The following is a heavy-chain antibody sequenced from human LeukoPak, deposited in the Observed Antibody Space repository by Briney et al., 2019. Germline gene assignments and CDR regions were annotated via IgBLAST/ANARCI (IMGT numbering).Heavy chain of an antibody. V-gene: IGHV1-18*01. Sequence: ASVKVSCKASGYTFTSYGISWVRQAPGQGLEWMGWISAYNGNTNYAQKLQGRVTMPTDTSTSTAYMELRSLRSDDTAVYYCARRYYDSSGYYYFDYWGQGTLVTVSS. D-gene: IGHD3-22*01. J-gene: IGHJ4*02. CDR2: ISAYNGNT. CDR1: GYTFTSYG. CDR3: ARRYYDSSGYYYFDY.